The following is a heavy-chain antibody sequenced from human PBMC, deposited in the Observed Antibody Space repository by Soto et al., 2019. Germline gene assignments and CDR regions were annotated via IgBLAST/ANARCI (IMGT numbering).Heavy chain of an antibody. CDR2: IYYSGST. Sequence: SETLSLTCTVSGGSISSGDYYWSWIRQPPGKGLEWIGYIYYSGSTYYNPSLKSRVTISVDTSKNQFSLKLSSVTAADAAVYYCARSSIDTAMVLAFWGQGTLVIVSS. V-gene: IGHV4-30-4*01. CDR3: ARSSIDTAMVLAF. J-gene: IGHJ4*02. CDR1: GGSISSGDYY. D-gene: IGHD5-18*01.